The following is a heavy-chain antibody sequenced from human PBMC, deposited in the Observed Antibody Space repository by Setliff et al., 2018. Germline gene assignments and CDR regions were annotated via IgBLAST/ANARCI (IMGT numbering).Heavy chain of an antibody. CDR3: ARHHAQYYSDSSGYYYEAWYFDL. CDR2: IYYSGST. J-gene: IGHJ2*01. D-gene: IGHD3-22*01. V-gene: IGHV4-59*08. Sequence: SETLSLTCSVSGGPITSYYWSWIRQPPGNGLEYIGYIYYSGSTNSNPSLKSRVTISVDTSKNQFSLKLSSVTAADTAVYYCARHHAQYYSDSSGYYYEAWYFDLWGRGTLVTVSS. CDR1: GGPITSYY.